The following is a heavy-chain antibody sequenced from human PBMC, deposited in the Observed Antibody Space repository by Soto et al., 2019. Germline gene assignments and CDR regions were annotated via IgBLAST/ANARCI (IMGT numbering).Heavy chain of an antibody. Sequence: NLSPTCSIYTASFSGFSRSSIRQPPLKRLEWIEEISQSGSTNYNPSLKSRVSISVDTSKNQFSLNLTSVTAADMAVYYCARAPKVSGSSQTSPDFWGQGALLTISS. CDR3: ARAPKVSGSSQTSPDF. V-gene: IGHV4-34*01. D-gene: IGHD6-6*01. J-gene: IGHJ4*02. CDR2: ISQSGST. CDR1: TASFSGFS.